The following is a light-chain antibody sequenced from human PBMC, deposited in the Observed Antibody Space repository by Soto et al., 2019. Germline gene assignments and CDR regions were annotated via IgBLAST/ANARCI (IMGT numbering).Light chain of an antibody. CDR2: AAT. J-gene: IGKJ1*01. V-gene: IGKV1-17*01. Sequence: DIQMTQSPSSLSASVGDRVTITCRASQGIRNDVGWYQQKPRKAPKRLIYAATSLQSGVPSRFSGSGSGTEFTLTISSLQPEDFATYYCLQHNSYPSTFGQGTKVEIK. CDR1: QGIRND. CDR3: LQHNSYPST.